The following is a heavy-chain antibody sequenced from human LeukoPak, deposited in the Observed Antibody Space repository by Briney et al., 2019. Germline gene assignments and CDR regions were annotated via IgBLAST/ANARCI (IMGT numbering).Heavy chain of an antibody. D-gene: IGHD3-10*01. Sequence: PSETLSLTCTVSGGSISSSSYYWGWIRQPPGKGLEWIGSIYYSGSTYYNPSLKSRVTISVDTSKNQFSLKLSSVTAADTAVYYCARLATPVWFGELLYRMADYYSYYMDVWGKGTTVTISS. V-gene: IGHV4-39*01. J-gene: IGHJ6*03. CDR3: ARLATPVWFGELLYRMADYYSYYMDV. CDR2: IYYSGST. CDR1: GGSISSSSYY.